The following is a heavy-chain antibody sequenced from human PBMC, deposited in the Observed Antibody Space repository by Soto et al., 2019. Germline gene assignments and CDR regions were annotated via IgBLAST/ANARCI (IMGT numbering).Heavy chain of an antibody. Sequence: GASVKVSCKASGYTFTSYGISWVRQAPGQGLEWMGWISAYNGDTNYAQKLQGRVTMTTDTSTSTAYMELRSLRSDDTAVYYCARAYYDFWSGYYDFDYWGQGTLVTVSS. J-gene: IGHJ4*02. D-gene: IGHD3-3*01. CDR1: GYTFTSYG. CDR2: ISAYNGDT. CDR3: ARAYYDFWSGYYDFDY. V-gene: IGHV1-18*01.